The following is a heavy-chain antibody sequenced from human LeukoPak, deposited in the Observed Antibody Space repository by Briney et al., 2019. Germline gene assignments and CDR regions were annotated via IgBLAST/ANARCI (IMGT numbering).Heavy chain of an antibody. CDR3: ARGGYHALDY. Sequence: PSETLSLTCAVYGGSFSGYYWSWIRQPPGKGLEWIGEINHSGSTNYNPSLKSRVTISVDTSKNHFSLKLSSVTAADTAVYYCARGGYHALDYWGQGTLVTVSS. CDR2: INHSGST. CDR1: GGSFSGYY. V-gene: IGHV4-34*01. J-gene: IGHJ4*02. D-gene: IGHD6-25*01.